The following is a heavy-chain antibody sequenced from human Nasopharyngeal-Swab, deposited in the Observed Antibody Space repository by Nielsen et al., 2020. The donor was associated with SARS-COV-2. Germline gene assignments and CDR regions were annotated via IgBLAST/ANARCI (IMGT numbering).Heavy chain of an antibody. CDR2: IKSKTDGGTT. Sequence: GGSLRLSCAASGFTFSSAWMSWVRQAPGKGLEWVGRIKSKTDGGTTDYAAPVKGRFTISRDDSKNTLYLQMNSLKTEDTAVYYCTTVLRFLEWLYYFDYWGQGTLVTVSS. V-gene: IGHV3-15*01. CDR1: GFTFSSAW. CDR3: TTVLRFLEWLYYFDY. J-gene: IGHJ4*02. D-gene: IGHD3-3*01.